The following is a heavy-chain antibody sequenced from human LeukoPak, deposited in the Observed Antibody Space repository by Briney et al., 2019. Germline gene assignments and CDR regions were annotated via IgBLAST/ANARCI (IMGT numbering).Heavy chain of an antibody. Sequence: SETLSLTCAVSGYSISSGYYWGWIRQPPRKGLEWIGSIYHNGNTYYNPSLKSRVTMSIDTSKNQLSLNVNSVTAADTAVYYCARVMGASWFFYLDVWGKGTTVTVSS. D-gene: IGHD3-16*02. CDR3: ARVMGASWFFYLDV. CDR1: GYSISSGYY. V-gene: IGHV4-38-2*01. J-gene: IGHJ6*04. CDR2: IYHNGNT.